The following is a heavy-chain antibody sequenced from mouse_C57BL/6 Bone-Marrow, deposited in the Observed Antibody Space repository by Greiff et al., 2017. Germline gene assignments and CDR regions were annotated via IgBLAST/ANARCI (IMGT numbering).Heavy chain of an antibody. V-gene: IGHV14-3*01. Sequence: VQLKQSVAELVRPGASVKLSCTASGFNIKNTYMHWVKQRPEQGLEWIGRIDPANGNTIYAPKVQGKATISADTTSNTAYLQLSSLRSEDPAIDYCASLSYLHYWGQGTSVTVSS. CDR2: IDPANGNT. CDR1: GFNIKNTY. J-gene: IGHJ4*01. D-gene: IGHD5-5*01. CDR3: ASLSYLHY.